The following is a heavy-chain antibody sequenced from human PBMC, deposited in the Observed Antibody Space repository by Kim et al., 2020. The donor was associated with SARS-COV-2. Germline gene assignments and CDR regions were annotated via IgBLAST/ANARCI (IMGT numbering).Heavy chain of an antibody. CDR3: ARGAARRFIEGVSHYGM. D-gene: IGHD6-6*01. CDR1: GFTFSSYA. J-gene: IGHJ6*01. V-gene: IGHV3-30*04. CDR2: ISYDGSNK. Sequence: GGSLRLSCAASGFTFSSYAMHWVRQAPGKGLEWVAVISYDGSNKYYADSVKGRFTISRDNSKNTLYLQMNSLRAEDTAVYYCARGAARRFIEGVSHYGM.